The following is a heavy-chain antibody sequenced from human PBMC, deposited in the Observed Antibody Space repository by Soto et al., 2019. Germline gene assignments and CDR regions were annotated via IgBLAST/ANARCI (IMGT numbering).Heavy chain of an antibody. CDR2: IIPIFGTA. CDR3: ARDYTTIFGVVILTEYYYGMDV. J-gene: IGHJ6*02. CDR1: GGTFSSYA. V-gene: IGHV1-69*12. Sequence: QVQLVQSGAEVKKPGSSVKVSCKASGGTFSSYAISWVRQAPGQGLEWMGGIIPIFGTANYEEKFQGRVTITEHESTSTAYMELSNRRSEDTAVYYCARDYTTIFGVVILTEYYYGMDVWGQGTTVTVSS. D-gene: IGHD3-3*01.